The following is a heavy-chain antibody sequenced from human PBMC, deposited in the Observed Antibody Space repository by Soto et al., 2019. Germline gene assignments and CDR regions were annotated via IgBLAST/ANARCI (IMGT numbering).Heavy chain of an antibody. Sequence: QVQLVESGGGVVQPGRSLRLSCAASGFPFNSYGLHWVRQAPGRGPEWVAFMSYDENKQYYADSVKGRFTISRDISKNTLFLEMNNLRPEDTAVYYCAKPRIFKATIDYYYYYGMDVWGQGTAVTVSS. CDR2: MSYDENKQ. CDR1: GFPFNSYG. V-gene: IGHV3-30*18. J-gene: IGHJ6*02. D-gene: IGHD3-3*02. CDR3: AKPRIFKATIDYYYYYGMDV.